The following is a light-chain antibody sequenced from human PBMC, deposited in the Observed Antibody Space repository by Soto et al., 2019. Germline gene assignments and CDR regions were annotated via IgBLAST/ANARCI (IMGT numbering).Light chain of an antibody. V-gene: IGLV2-14*01. CDR3: SSYTSSSPFV. CDR1: SSDAGGYNY. J-gene: IGLJ1*01. CDR2: EVN. Sequence: QSVLTQPASVSGSPGQSITISCTGTSSDAGGYNYVSWYQQHPAKAPKLMIYEVNNRPSGVSNRFSGSKSGNTASLTISGLQAEDEADYYCSSYTSSSPFVFGTGTKVTVL.